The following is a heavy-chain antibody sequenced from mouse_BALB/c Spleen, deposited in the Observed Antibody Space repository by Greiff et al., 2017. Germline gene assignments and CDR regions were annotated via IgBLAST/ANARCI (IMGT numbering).Heavy chain of an antibody. CDR1: GFSLTSYD. V-gene: IGHV2-9-2*01. CDR3: VRDGRAMDY. CDR2: IWTGGGT. Sequence: VQLQQSGPGLVAPSQSLSITCTVSGFSLTSYDISWIRQPPGKGLEWLGVIWTGGGTNYNSAFMSRLSISKDNSKSQVFLKMNSLQTDDTAIYYCVRDGRAMDYWGQGTSVTVSS. J-gene: IGHJ4*01.